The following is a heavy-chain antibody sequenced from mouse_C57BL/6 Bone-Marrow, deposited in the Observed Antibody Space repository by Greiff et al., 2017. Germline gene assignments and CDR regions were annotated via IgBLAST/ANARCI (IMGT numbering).Heavy chain of an antibody. V-gene: IGHV14-1*01. CDR3: TTSDSNYLYARDY. CDR1: GFNIKDYY. Sequence: VQLQQSGAELVRPGASVKLSCTASGFNIKDYYMHWVKQRPEQGLEWIGRIDPEDGDTEYAPKFQGKATMTADPSSNTAYLQLSSLPSEDTAVYYCTTSDSNYLYARDYWGQGTSVTVSS. CDR2: IDPEDGDT. J-gene: IGHJ4*01. D-gene: IGHD2-5*01.